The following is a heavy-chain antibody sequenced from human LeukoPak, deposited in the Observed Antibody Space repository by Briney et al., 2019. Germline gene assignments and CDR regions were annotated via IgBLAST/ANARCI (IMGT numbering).Heavy chain of an antibody. CDR2: ISGSGGSA. V-gene: IGHV3-23*01. Sequence: PGGSLRVSCAASGFTFSSYAMSWVRQAPGKGLEWVSAISGSGGSAYYADSVKGRFTISRDNSKNTLYLQMNSLRAEDTAVYYCARRVAGYDWYFDLWGRGTLVTVSS. J-gene: IGHJ2*01. D-gene: IGHD6-19*01. CDR3: ARRVAGYDWYFDL. CDR1: GFTFSSYA.